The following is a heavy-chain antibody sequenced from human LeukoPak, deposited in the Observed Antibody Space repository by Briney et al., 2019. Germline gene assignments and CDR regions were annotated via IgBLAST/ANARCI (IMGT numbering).Heavy chain of an antibody. CDR3: ARVIGYSPPFSYGMDL. CDR2: TYYRSKWYN. D-gene: IGHD1-26*01. J-gene: IGHJ6*02. CDR1: GDSVSSNSAA. V-gene: IGHV6-1*01. Sequence: SQTLSLTCAISGDSVSSNSAAWNWIRQSPSRGLEWLGRTYYRSKWYNDYAVSVKSRITINPDTSKNQFSLQLNSVTPEDTAVYYCARVIGYSPPFSYGMDLWGQGTTVTVSS.